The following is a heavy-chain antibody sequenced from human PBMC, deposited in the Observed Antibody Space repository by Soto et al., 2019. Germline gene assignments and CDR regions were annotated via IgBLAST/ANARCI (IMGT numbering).Heavy chain of an antibody. CDR2: ISAYNGNT. D-gene: IGHD2-2*01. V-gene: IGHV1-18*04. J-gene: IGHJ6*02. CDR3: ARRGYCSSTSSYDYYYYGMDV. Sequence: ASVKVSCKASGYTFTSYGISWVRQAPGQGLEWMGWISAYNGNTNYAQKLQGRVTMTTDTSTSTAYMELRSLRSDDTAVYYCARRGYCSSTSSYDYYYYGMDVWGQGTTVTVYS. CDR1: GYTFTSYG.